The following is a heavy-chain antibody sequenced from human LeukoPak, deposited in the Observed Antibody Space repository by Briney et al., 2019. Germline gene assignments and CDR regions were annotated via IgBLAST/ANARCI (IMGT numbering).Heavy chain of an antibody. CDR2: VYTSGST. CDR1: GGSLRSFY. CDR3: ARLITGTTTAFDI. D-gene: IGHD1-7*01. Sequence: SETLSLTCTVSGGSLRSFYWTWIRQPAGKGLEWIGRVYTSGSTHYNPSLKTRLTMSVDTSKNQFSLKLSSVTAADTAVYYCARLITGTTTAFDIWGQGTMVTVSS. J-gene: IGHJ3*02. V-gene: IGHV4-4*07.